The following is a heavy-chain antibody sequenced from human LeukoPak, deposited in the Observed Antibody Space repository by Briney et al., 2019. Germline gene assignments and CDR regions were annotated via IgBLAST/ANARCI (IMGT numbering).Heavy chain of an antibody. V-gene: IGHV3-30-3*01. Sequence: GGSLRLSCAASGFTSSNYAMHWVRQAPGKGLEWVAFISSDESDKYYADSVKGRLTISRDNSKNTLYLQMNSLRAEDTAVYYCARDISGWYSGGYFRMDVWGQGTTVTVSS. CDR1: GFTSSNYA. CDR2: ISSDESDK. CDR3: ARDISGWYSGGYFRMDV. J-gene: IGHJ6*02. D-gene: IGHD6-19*01.